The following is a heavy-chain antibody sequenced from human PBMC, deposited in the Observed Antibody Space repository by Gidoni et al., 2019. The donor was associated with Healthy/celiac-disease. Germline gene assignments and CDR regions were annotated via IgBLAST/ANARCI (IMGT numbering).Heavy chain of an antibody. CDR1: GFTFSSYA. Sequence: EVQLVESGGGLVQPGGSLRLSCAASGFTFSSYAMNWVRQAPGKGLEWVSYISSSGSTIYYADSVKGRFTISRDNAKNSLYLQMNSLRAEDTAVYYCARDVYGYSGYGPYNWFDPWGQGTLVTVSS. V-gene: IGHV3-48*03. CDR2: ISSSGSTI. J-gene: IGHJ5*02. D-gene: IGHD5-12*01. CDR3: ARDVYGYSGYGPYNWFDP.